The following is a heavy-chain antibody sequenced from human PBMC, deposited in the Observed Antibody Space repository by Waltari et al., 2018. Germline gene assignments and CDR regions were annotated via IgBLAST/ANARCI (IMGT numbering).Heavy chain of an antibody. CDR3: ARDYGSGSYYNVPRGNYGMDV. Sequence: QVQLQESGPGLVKPSETLSLTCTVSGGSISSYYWSWIRQPPGKGLEWIGYIYYSGSTNYNPSLKSRVTISVDTSKNQFSRKLSSVTAADTAVYYCARDYGSGSYYNVPRGNYGMDVWGQGTTVTVSS. CDR2: IYYSGST. J-gene: IGHJ6*02. CDR1: GGSISSYY. V-gene: IGHV4-59*01. D-gene: IGHD3-10*01.